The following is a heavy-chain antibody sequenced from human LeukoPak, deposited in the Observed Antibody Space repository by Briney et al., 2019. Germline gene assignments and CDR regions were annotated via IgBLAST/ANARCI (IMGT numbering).Heavy chain of an antibody. Sequence: GGSLRLSCAASGFSFSTYWMSWVRQAPGKGLEWVANTKQDGSEEYYVDSVKGRFTISRDNAKNSLYLQMNSLRAEDTAVYYCAKASVGAIGGYFDYWGQGTLVIVSS. D-gene: IGHD1-26*01. CDR2: TKQDGSEE. J-gene: IGHJ4*02. CDR3: AKASVGAIGGYFDY. CDR1: GFSFSTYW. V-gene: IGHV3-7*01.